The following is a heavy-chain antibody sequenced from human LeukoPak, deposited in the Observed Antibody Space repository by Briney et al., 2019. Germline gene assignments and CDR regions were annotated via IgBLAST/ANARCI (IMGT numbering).Heavy chain of an antibody. D-gene: IGHD1-26*01. Sequence: GGSLRLSCVASGFTFSSYEVNWVRQAPGKGLEWVSCISTSGDSMYYADSVKSRFTISRDNVKNSLFLQMNSLRAEDTAVYYCARGSGFVLDYWGQGTLVTVSS. CDR3: ARGSGFVLDY. CDR2: ISTSGDSM. V-gene: IGHV3-48*03. J-gene: IGHJ4*02. CDR1: GFTFSSYE.